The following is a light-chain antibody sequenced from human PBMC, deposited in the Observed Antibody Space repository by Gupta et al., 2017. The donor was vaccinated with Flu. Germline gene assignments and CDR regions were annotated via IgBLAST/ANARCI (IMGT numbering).Light chain of an antibody. CDR2: EVS. CDR1: SSDVGGDNY. V-gene: IGLV2-14*01. Sequence: SALTQPASVSGSPGQSITISCTGTSSDVGGDNYVSWYQQHPGQALSLMIYEVSKRPPGVSGRFSGSKSGNTASLTISVPQAEDAADYYCNAYTSSSSLVFGGGTKLTVL. CDR3: NAYTSSSSLV. J-gene: IGLJ2*01.